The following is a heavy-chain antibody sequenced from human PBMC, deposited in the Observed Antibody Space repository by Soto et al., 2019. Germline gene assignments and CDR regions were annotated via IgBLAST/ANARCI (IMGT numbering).Heavy chain of an antibody. V-gene: IGHV5-51*01. CDR2: IYPGDHET. J-gene: IGHJ4*02. CDR1: GYTFSNFW. Sequence: GESLKISCQCSGYTFSNFWIGWVRQLPGQGLEWMGIIYPGDHETRYSPSFLGKVTISAEKSINTAYLQWSSLEASDSAFYYCARQGYYDSRPYPPSRYWGQGTLVTVSS. D-gene: IGHD3-22*01. CDR3: ARQGYYDSRPYPPSRY.